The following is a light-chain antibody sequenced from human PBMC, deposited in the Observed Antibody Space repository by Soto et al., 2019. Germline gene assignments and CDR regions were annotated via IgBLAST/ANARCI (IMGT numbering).Light chain of an antibody. V-gene: IGKV3-20*01. CDR2: GAS. J-gene: IGKJ5*01. CDR3: QQYGSSLSIT. CDR1: QSVSSSY. Sequence: IVLTHSPRPLSLSPGERATLSSRASQSVSSSYLAWYQQKPGPAPRLLIYGASSRATGIPDRFSGSGAGTDVALTISRLEPEDFAVYYCQQYGSSLSITFGQGTRLEI.